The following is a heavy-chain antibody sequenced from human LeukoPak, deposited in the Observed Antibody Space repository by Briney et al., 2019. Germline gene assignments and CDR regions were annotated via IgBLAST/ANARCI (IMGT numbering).Heavy chain of an antibody. J-gene: IGHJ4*02. CDR1: GFTFSSHG. V-gene: IGHV3-33*01. CDR2: IWYDGSNK. D-gene: IGHD2-21*02. Sequence: PGGSLRLSCAASGFTFSSHGMNWVRQAPGKGLEWVAVIWYDGSNKYYADSVKGRFTISRDNSKNTLYLQMNSLRDEDTAMYYCARWGDGKRFDYWDQGTLVTVSS. CDR3: ARWGDGKRFDY.